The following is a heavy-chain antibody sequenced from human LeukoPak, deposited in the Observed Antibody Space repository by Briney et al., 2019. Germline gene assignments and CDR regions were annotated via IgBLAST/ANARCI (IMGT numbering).Heavy chain of an antibody. J-gene: IGHJ4*02. D-gene: IGHD6-19*01. V-gene: IGHV2-5*01. CDR2: IYWNEDK. CDR1: GFSLSTTGVG. Sequence: SPTPAKPTQTLTLTCAFSGFSLSTTGVGVGWIRQHPGKALEWLALIYWNEDKRYSPSLKSRLTISTDTSKNQVVLTTTSMNPVDTATYFCAHSGRGWYLCAGYCGQGSLATVS. CDR3: AHSGRGWYLCAGY.